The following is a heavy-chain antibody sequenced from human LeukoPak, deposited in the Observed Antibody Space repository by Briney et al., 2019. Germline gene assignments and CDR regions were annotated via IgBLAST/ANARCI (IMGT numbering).Heavy chain of an antibody. CDR2: IWYDGSNK. D-gene: IGHD6-19*01. CDR3: ARDLPFGSGWYYFDY. Sequence: GGSLRLSCAASGFTSSSYGMHWVRQAPGKGLEWVAVIWYDGSNKYYADSVKGRFTISRDNSKNTLYLQMNSLRAEDTAVYYCARDLPFGSGWYYFDYWGQRTLVTVSS. V-gene: IGHV3-33*01. J-gene: IGHJ4*02. CDR1: GFTSSSYG.